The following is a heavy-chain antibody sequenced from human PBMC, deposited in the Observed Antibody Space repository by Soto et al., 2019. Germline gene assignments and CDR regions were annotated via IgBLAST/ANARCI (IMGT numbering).Heavy chain of an antibody. Sequence: SETLSLTCTVSGISITSSYWNCFRQSPGKGLEWIGQISDRGDINYNPPLESRVAISTDTSKNQVSLTLTAVNAADTAVYFCARGRHWFGHWGQGTLVTVSS. CDR3: ARGRHWFGH. J-gene: IGHJ5*02. CDR1: GISITSSY. V-gene: IGHV4-59*08. CDR2: ISDRGDI.